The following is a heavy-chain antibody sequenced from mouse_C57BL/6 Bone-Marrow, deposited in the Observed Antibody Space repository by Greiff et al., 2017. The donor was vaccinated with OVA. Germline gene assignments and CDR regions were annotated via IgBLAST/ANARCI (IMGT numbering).Heavy chain of an antibody. CDR2: IHPNSGST. D-gene: IGHD1-1*01. Sequence: VQLQQPGAELVKPGASVKLSCKASGYTFTSYWMHWVKQRPGQGLEWIGMIHPNSGSTNYNEKFKSKATLTVDNSSSTAYMQLRSLTSEDSAVYYCASITTVERGFAYWGQGTLVTVSA. CDR1: GYTFTSYW. J-gene: IGHJ3*01. CDR3: ASITTVERGFAY. V-gene: IGHV1-64*01.